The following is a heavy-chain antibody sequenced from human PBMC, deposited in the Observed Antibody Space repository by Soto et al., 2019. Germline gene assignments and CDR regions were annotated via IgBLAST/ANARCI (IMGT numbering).Heavy chain of an antibody. CDR3: ARRVGSSSVDAFDI. J-gene: IGHJ3*02. Sequence: SETLSLTCTVSGGSISSYYWSWIRQPPGKGLEWIGYIYYSGSTNYNPSLKSRVTISVDTSKNQFSLKLSSVTAADTAVYYCARRVGSSSVDAFDIWGQGTMVTVSS. CDR2: IYYSGST. V-gene: IGHV4-59*01. CDR1: GGSISSYY. D-gene: IGHD6-6*01.